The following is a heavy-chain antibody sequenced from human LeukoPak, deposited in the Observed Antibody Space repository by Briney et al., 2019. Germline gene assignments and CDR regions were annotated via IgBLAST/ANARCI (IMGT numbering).Heavy chain of an antibody. V-gene: IGHV1-8*01. D-gene: IGHD3-10*01. J-gene: IGHJ4*02. CDR2: MNPNSGNT. Sequence: ASVKASCKASGYTFTSYDINWVRQATGHGLEWMGWMNPNSGNTGYAQKFQGRVTMTRNTSISTAYMELSSLRSEDTAVYYCARAWIMVRGVMVYWGQGTLVTVSS. CDR1: GYTFTSYD. CDR3: ARAWIMVRGVMVY.